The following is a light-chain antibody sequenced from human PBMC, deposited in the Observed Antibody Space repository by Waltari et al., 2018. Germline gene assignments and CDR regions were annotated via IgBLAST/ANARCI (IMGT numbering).Light chain of an antibody. CDR2: GAS. V-gene: IGKV3-20*01. J-gene: IGKJ2*01. Sequence: EIVLTQSPGTLSLSPGERATLSCRASQSVSSSYLAWYQQKPGQAPRLLIYGASRRATGIPDRFSGSGSGTDFTLTISRLEPEDFAVYYCQQSYSAPYTFGQGTKLEIK. CDR3: QQSYSAPYT. CDR1: QSVSSSY.